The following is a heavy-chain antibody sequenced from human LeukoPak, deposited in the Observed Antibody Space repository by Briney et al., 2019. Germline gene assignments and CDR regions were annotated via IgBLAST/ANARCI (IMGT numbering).Heavy chain of an antibody. D-gene: IGHD4-23*01. V-gene: IGHV3-48*01. J-gene: IGHJ4*02. CDR2: ISFDSLNI. CDR1: GFTFSSYA. Sequence: PGGSLRLSCAASGFTFSSYAMNWVRQAPGKGLEWVSYISFDSLNIYYADSMKGRFTISRNNAKNSLYLQMNSLRAEDTAVYYCVPQRSHGGNPLDYWGQGTPVTVSS. CDR3: VPQRSHGGNPLDY.